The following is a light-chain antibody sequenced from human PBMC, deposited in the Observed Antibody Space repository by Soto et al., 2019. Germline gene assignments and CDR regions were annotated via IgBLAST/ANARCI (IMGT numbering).Light chain of an antibody. V-gene: IGKV2-28*01. Sequence: DIVITQSPLSLPVTPGEPASISCSSSQSLLHSNGYNYLDWYLQKPGQSPQLLIYLGSNRASGVPDRFSGSGSGTDFTLKISRVEAEDVGVYYCMQALQTPRTFGQGTRWIS. CDR2: LGS. J-gene: IGKJ1*01. CDR1: QSLLHSNGYNY. CDR3: MQALQTPRT.